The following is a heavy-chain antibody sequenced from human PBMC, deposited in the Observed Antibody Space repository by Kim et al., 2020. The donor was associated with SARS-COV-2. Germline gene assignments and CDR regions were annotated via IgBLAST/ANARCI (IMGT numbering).Heavy chain of an antibody. Sequence: GGSLRLSCAASGFIFSNYAMHWVRQAPGKGLEWVGVVSGDGTNKYCVDSVKGRFSISRDNSKNTVYLQMSSLRPEDTAVYYCAKTDYYGSGSYDDYWGQGTLVIVSS. CDR3: AKTDYYGSGSYDDY. V-gene: IGHV3-30*18. D-gene: IGHD3-10*01. J-gene: IGHJ4*02. CDR1: GFIFSNYA. CDR2: VSGDGTNK.